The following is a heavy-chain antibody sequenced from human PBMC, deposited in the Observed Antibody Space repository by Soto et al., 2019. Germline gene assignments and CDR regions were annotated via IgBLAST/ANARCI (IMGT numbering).Heavy chain of an antibody. J-gene: IGHJ5*02. CDR2: IYYNGIT. Sequence: SETLSLTCTVSGGSLNSGDYYWTWIRQYPGKGLEWIGNIYYNGITNYNPSLQSRVAISVDTSKNQFSLRLTSVTAADTAVYYCARDRGGITVSSKPLGEWFDPWGQGTLVTVS. V-gene: IGHV4-31*03. CDR1: GGSLNSGDYY. D-gene: IGHD3-16*01. CDR3: ARDRGGITVSSKPLGEWFDP.